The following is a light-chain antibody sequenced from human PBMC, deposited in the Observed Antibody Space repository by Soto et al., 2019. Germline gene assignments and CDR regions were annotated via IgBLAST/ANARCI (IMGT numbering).Light chain of an antibody. CDR1: SSNIGINT. V-gene: IGLV1-44*01. CDR3: EAWDDSLNGVI. CDR2: SNY. J-gene: IGLJ2*01. Sequence: QPVLTQPPSASGTPGQRVTISCSGSSSNIGINTVNWYQQLPGTAPKLLIYSNYQRPSGVPDRFSGSKSGTSASLAISGLQSEDEADYYCEAWDDSLNGVIFGGGTQLTVL.